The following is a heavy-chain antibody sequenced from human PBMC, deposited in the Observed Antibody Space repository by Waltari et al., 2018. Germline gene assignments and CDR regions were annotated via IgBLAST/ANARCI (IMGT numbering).Heavy chain of an antibody. CDR3: AKVGVGLTTWYPFDV. V-gene: IGHV3-30*02. D-gene: IGHD1-1*01. J-gene: IGHJ3*01. CDR2: IRYDASDI. CDR1: GFTFSDSG. Sequence: QVHLVESGVGVVQPGGSLRLSCAASGFTFSDSGMNWVRQAPGKGLEWVAFIRYDASDIYYRDSVKGRFTISRDNSKNTLFLQMSSLRPEDTAVYYCAKVGVGLTTWYPFDVWGQGTMVTVSS.